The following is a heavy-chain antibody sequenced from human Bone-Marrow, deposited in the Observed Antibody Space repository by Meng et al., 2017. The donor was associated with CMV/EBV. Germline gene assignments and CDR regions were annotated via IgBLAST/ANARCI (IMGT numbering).Heavy chain of an antibody. D-gene: IGHD7-27*01. Sequence: SETLSLTCTVSGGSISSYYWSWIRQPPGKGLEWIGYIYYSGSTNYNPSLKSRVTISVDTSKNQFSLKLSSVTAADTAVYYCARCSPFALGTGDWFDPWGQGTLVTVSS. J-gene: IGHJ5*02. CDR1: GGSISSYY. CDR2: IYYSGST. V-gene: IGHV4-59*01. CDR3: ARCSPFALGTGDWFDP.